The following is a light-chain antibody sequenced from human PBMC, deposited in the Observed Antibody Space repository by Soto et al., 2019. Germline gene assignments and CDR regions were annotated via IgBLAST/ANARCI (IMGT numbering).Light chain of an antibody. Sequence: DVQMTQSPTFLSASVGDRGTITCRASLSISSYLAWYHQKPGQAPKLLIYQASTLENGVPSRISGSGSGTEVTLTISSLQPDDFATYHCQQYNTYPFTFGQGTKLEI. V-gene: IGKV1-5*03. J-gene: IGKJ2*01. CDR2: QAS. CDR1: LSISSY. CDR3: QQYNTYPFT.